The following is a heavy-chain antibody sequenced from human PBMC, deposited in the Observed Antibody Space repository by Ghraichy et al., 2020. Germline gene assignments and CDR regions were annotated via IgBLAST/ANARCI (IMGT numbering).Heavy chain of an antibody. Sequence: GGSLRLSCAASGFTFDDYAMHWVRQAPGKGLEWVSGISWNSGSIGYADSVKGRFTISRDNAKNSLYLQMNSLRAEDTALYYCAKDGRRWLQGTFDYWGQGTLVTVSS. CDR1: GFTFDDYA. CDR2: ISWNSGSI. V-gene: IGHV3-9*01. J-gene: IGHJ4*02. CDR3: AKDGRRWLQGTFDY. D-gene: IGHD5-24*01.